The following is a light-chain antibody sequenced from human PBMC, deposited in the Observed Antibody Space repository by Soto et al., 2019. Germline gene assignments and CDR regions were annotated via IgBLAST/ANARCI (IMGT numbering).Light chain of an antibody. J-gene: IGKJ5*01. CDR3: QQYNNWPPNT. CDR2: CGS. CDR1: QTISSN. V-gene: IGKV3-15*01. Sequence: EIVLTQSPGTLSLSPGDRATLSCRASQTISSNYLAWYQQKPGQAPRLLIFCGSTRAAGIPPRFSGSGSGTEFTLTISSLQSEDFAVYYCQQYNNWPPNTFGQGTRLEIK.